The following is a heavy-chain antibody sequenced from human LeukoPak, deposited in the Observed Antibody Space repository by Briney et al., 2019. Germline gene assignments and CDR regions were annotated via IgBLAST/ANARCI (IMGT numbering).Heavy chain of an antibody. V-gene: IGHV1-2*02. CDR3: ARGYCSGGSCYQKTNFDS. J-gene: IGHJ4*02. D-gene: IGHD2-15*01. CDR2: INPNSGGT. Sequence: GASVKVSCKASGYTFIAYYMHWVRQAPGQGLEWMGWINPNSGGTSYAQEFQGRVTMTRDTSINTAYMELSRLRSDDTAVYYCARGYCSGGSCYQKTNFDSWGQGTLVTVSS. CDR1: GYTFIAYY.